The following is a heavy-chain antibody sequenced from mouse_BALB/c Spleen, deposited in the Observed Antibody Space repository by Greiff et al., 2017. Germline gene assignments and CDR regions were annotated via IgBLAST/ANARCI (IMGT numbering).Heavy chain of an antibody. CDR1: GYSITSGYY. CDR3: ARDYRDYYAMDY. V-gene: IGHV3-6*02. D-gene: IGHD5-5*01. Sequence: EVQLQESGPGLVKPSQSLSLTCSVTGYSITSGYYWNWIRQFPGNKLEWMGYISYDGSNNYNPSLKNRISITRDTSKNQFFLKLNSVTTEDTATYYCARDYRDYYAMDYWGQGTSVTVSS. CDR2: ISYDGSN. J-gene: IGHJ4*01.